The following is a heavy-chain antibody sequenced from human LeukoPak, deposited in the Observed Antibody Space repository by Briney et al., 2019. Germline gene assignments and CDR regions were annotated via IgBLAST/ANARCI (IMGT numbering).Heavy chain of an antibody. CDR1: GFTFSSYA. Sequence: GGSLRLSCAASGFTFSSYAMSWVRQAPGKGLEWVSAISGSGGSTYYADSVKGRFTISRDNDKNTLYLQMNSLRAEDTAVHYCARIIVGATGIDYWGQGTLVSVSS. V-gene: IGHV3-23*01. J-gene: IGHJ4*02. D-gene: IGHD1-26*01. CDR3: ARIIVGATGIDY. CDR2: ISGSGGST.